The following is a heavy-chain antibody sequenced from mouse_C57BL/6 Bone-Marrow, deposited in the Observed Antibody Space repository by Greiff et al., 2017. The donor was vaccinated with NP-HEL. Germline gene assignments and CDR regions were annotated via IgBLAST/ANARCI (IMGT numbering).Heavy chain of an antibody. CDR2: ISYDGSN. Sequence: EVHLVESGPGLVKPSQSLSLTCSVTGYSITSGYYWNWIRQFPGNKLEWMGYISYDGSNNYNPSLKNRISITRDTSKNQFFLKLNSVTTEDTATYYCARDNTTVVSYFDYWGQGTTLTVSS. CDR1: GYSITSGYY. CDR3: ARDNTTVVSYFDY. D-gene: IGHD1-1*01. J-gene: IGHJ2*01. V-gene: IGHV3-6*01.